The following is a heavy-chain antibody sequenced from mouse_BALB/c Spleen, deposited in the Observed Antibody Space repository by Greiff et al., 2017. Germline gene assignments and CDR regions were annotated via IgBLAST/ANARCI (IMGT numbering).Heavy chain of an antibody. CDR1: GYSFTDYI. CDR3: ARGYYRYDEGNAMDY. J-gene: IGHJ4*01. D-gene: IGHD2-14*01. CDR2: INPYYGST. Sequence: EVQLQQTGPELVKPGASVKISCKASGYSFTDYIMLWVKQSHGKSLEWIGNINPYYGSTSYNLKFKGKATLTVDKSSSTAYMQLNSLTSEDSAVYYCARGYYRYDEGNAMDYWGQGTSVTVSS. V-gene: IGHV1-39*01.